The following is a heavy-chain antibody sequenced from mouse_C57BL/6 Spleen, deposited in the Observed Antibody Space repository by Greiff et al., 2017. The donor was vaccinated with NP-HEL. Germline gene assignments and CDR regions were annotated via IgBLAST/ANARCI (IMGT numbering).Heavy chain of an antibody. CDR1: GYAFTNYL. CDR3: ARSGYYGSSRAWFAY. D-gene: IGHD1-1*01. V-gene: IGHV1-54*01. Sequence: VKLMESGAELVRPGTSVKVSCKASGYAFTNYLIEWVKQRPGQGLEWIGVINPGSGGTNYNEKFKGKATLTADKSSSTAYMQLSSLTSEDSAVYFCARSGYYGSSRAWFAYWGQGTLVTVSA. CDR2: INPGSGGT. J-gene: IGHJ3*01.